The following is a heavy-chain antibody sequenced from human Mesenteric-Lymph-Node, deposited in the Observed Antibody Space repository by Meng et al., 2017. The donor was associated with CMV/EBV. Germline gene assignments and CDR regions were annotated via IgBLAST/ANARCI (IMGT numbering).Heavy chain of an antibody. CDR2: IGGSGGNI. CDR1: GFTFSSYA. V-gene: IGHV3-23*01. J-gene: IGHJ2*01. D-gene: IGHD2-21*01. Sequence: LSCAASGFTFSSYAMTWVRQSPGKGLAWVSSIGGSGGNIYYADSVKGRFTISRDNSKNTLYLQMNSLRAEDTAVYYCAKRIAFWYFDLWGRGTLVTVSS. CDR3: AKRIAFWYFDL.